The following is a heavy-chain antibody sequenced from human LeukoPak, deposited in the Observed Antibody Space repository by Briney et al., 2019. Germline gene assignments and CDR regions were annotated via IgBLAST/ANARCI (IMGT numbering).Heavy chain of an antibody. CDR3: AKLLGTATRYDY. J-gene: IGHJ4*02. CDR1: GFTFSTSW. D-gene: IGHD1-7*01. CDR2: INPDGSTR. V-gene: IGHV3-7*01. Sequence: GGSLRLTCVTSGFTFSTSWMSWVRQAPGKGLEWVASINPDGSTRHHVDSVKGRFTISRDNAKKSLSLQMGALRAEDTAVYFCAKLLGTATRYDYWGLGTLVIVSS.